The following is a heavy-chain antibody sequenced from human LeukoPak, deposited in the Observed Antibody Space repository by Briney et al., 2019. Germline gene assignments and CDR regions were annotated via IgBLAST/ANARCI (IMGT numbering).Heavy chain of an antibody. V-gene: IGHV3-30*18. CDR2: ISYDGSNK. Sequence: GRSLRLSCAASGFTFSSYGMHWVRQAPGKGLEWVAVISYDGSNKYYADSVKGRFTISRDNSKNTLYLQMNSLRAGDTAVYYCAKTPRNWNYPNWFDPWGQGTLVTVSS. J-gene: IGHJ5*02. CDR1: GFTFSSYG. CDR3: AKTPRNWNYPNWFDP. D-gene: IGHD1-7*01.